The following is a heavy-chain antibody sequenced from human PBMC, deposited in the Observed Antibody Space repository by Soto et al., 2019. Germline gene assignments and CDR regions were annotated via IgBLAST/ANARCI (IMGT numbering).Heavy chain of an antibody. CDR3: ARTRWLQWPFDY. D-gene: IGHD5-12*01. CDR1: GFTFRNYA. J-gene: IGHJ4*02. V-gene: IGHV3-30-3*01. CDR2: ISYDGSNK. Sequence: WGSLRLSCAAPGFTFRNYALHWVRQAPGKGLEWVAVISYDGSNKYYPDSVKGRFTVSRDNAKNSLYLQMNSLRAEDTAVYYCARTRWLQWPFDYWGQGTLVTVSS.